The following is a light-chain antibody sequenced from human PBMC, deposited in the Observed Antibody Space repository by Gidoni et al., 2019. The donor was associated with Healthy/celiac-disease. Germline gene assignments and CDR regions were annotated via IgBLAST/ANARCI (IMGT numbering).Light chain of an antibody. CDR3: QQRSNWPPLVT. V-gene: IGKV3-11*01. CDR1: QSVSSY. Sequence: EIVLTPSPATLSLSPGERATLSCRASQSVSSYLAWYQQKPGQPPRLLIYDASNRATGIPARFSGSGSGTDFTLTISSLEPEDFAVYYCQQRSNWPPLVTFGQGTKLEIK. J-gene: IGKJ2*01. CDR2: DAS.